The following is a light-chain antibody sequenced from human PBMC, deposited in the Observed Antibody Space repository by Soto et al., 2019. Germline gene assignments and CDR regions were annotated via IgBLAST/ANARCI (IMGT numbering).Light chain of an antibody. CDR3: QQYGSSGP. V-gene: IGKV3-20*01. CDR2: GAS. J-gene: IGKJ1*01. CDR1: PSVSNNY. Sequence: EIVLTQSPGTLSLSPGERATLSCRASPSVSNNYLAWYQQKPGQAPRLLIYGASNRATGIPDRFSGSCSGTNLTLAISRLEPDDFAVYYFQQYGSSGPSGQGTKVEI.